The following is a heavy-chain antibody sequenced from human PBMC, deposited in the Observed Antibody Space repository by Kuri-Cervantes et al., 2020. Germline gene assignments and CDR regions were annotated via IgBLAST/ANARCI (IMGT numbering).Heavy chain of an antibody. CDR3: ARVRLGLVRVGYFDL. D-gene: IGHD6-19*01. V-gene: IGHV1-2*02. Sequence: ASVKVSCKASGYTFTGYYMHWVRQAPGQGLEWMGWINPNSGGTNYAQKFQGRVTMTRDTSISTAYMELSRLRSDDTAVYYCARVRLGLVRVGYFDLWGRGTLVTVSS. CDR2: INPNSGGT. CDR1: GYTFTGYY. J-gene: IGHJ2*01.